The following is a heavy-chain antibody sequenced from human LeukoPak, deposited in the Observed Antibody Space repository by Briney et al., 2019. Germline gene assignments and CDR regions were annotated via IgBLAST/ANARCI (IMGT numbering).Heavy chain of an antibody. J-gene: IGHJ3*02. CDR2: MNPNSGNT. CDR1: GYTFTSYD. Sequence: ASVNVSCKASGYTFTSYDINWVRQATGQGLEWMGWMNPNSGNTGYAQKFQGRVTITRNTSISTAYMELSSLRSEDTAVYYCARGRSWSGYPDDAFDIWGQGTMVTVSS. D-gene: IGHD3-3*01. V-gene: IGHV1-8*03. CDR3: ARGRSWSGYPDDAFDI.